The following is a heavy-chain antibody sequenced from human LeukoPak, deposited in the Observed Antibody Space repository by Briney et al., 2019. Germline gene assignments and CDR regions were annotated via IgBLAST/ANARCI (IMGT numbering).Heavy chain of an antibody. D-gene: IGHD2-15*01. CDR1: GYTFTGYY. V-gene: IGHV1-2*06. J-gene: IGHJ3*02. CDR2: INPNSVGT. CDR3: ARVYRRIYCSGGSCYPLTSDDAFDI. Sequence: ASVNVSCKASGYTFTGYYMHWVRQAPGQGLEWMGRINPNSVGTNYAQKFQGRVTMTSDTSISTAYMELRRLRSDDTAVYYCARVYRRIYCSGGSCYPLTSDDAFDIWGQGTMVTVSS.